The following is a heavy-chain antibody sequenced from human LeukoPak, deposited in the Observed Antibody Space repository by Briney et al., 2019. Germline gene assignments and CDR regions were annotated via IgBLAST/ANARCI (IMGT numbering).Heavy chain of an antibody. CDR1: GGSISSYY. CDR2: IYYSGST. D-gene: IGHD1-26*01. J-gene: IGHJ4*02. CDR3: ARALGGSYYRYYLDY. Sequence: SETLSLTCTVSGGSISSYYWSWIRQPPGKGLEWIGYIYYSGSTNYNPSLKSRVTKSVDTSKNQFSLKLSSVTAADTAVYYCARALGGSYYRYYLDYWGQGPLVTVSS. V-gene: IGHV4-59*01.